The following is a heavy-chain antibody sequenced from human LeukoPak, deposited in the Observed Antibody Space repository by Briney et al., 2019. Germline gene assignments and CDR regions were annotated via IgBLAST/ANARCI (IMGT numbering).Heavy chain of an antibody. V-gene: IGHV3-43*02. CDR1: GFTLDDYG. CDR2: ISGDGGMT. D-gene: IGHD5-12*01. J-gene: IGHJ4*02. CDR3: AKDAPYSGRVFDC. Sequence: GGSQRLSCGGSGFTLDDYGMHWVRQRPGKGLEWVSLISGDGGMTHYADSVKGRFTISRDNSKNSLYLQMNSLRIEDSAFYYCAKDAPYSGRVFDCWGQGTLVTVSS.